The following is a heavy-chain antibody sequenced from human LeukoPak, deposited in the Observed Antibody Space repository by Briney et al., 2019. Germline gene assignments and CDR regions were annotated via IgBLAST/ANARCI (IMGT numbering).Heavy chain of an antibody. CDR2: INPNSGGT. Sequence: ASVKVSCKASGYTFTGYYMHWVRQAPGQGLEWMGWINPNSGGTNYAQKFQGRVTMTRDTSISTAYMELSGLRSDDTAVYYCARDYFPVAGTDYWGQGTLVTVSS. V-gene: IGHV1-2*02. D-gene: IGHD6-19*01. CDR3: ARDYFPVAGTDY. J-gene: IGHJ4*02. CDR1: GYTFTGYY.